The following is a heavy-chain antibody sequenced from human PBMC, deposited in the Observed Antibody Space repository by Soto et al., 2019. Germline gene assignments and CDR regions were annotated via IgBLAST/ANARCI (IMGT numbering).Heavy chain of an antibody. CDR3: ATQPRYDSSSYFYY. CDR2: IYCTGST. Sequence: SETLSLTCSVSGVSIKSGGYYWTWIRQLPGKGLEWIGDIYCTGSTFYHPSLKTRVTLSLDTSKNQFSLNLESVTAADTAVYYCATQPRYDSSSYFYYWGQGTQVTVSS. D-gene: IGHD3-22*01. CDR1: GVSIKSGGYY. J-gene: IGHJ4*02. V-gene: IGHV4-31*03.